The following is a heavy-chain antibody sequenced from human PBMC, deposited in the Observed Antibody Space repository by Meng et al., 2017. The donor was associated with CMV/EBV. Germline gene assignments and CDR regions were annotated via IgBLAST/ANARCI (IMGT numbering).Heavy chain of an antibody. V-gene: IGHV3-21*01. J-gene: IGHJ4*02. CDR2: ISSSSSYI. D-gene: IGHD3-3*01. CDR3: ARGSLGFGVVTKYYFDY. Sequence: GGSLRLSCAASGFTFSSYSMNWVRQAPGKGLEWVSSISSSSSYIYYADSVKGRFTISRDNAKNSLYLQMNSLRAEDTAVYYCARGSLGFGVVTKYYFDYWGQGTLVTVSS. CDR1: GFTFSSYS.